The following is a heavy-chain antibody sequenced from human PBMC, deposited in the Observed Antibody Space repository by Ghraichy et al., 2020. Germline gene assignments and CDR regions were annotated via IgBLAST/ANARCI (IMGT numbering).Heavy chain of an antibody. Sequence: SVKVSCKASGGTFSSYAISWVRQAPGQGLEWMGGIIPIFGTANYAQKFQGRVTITADKSTSTAYMELSSLRSEDTAVYYCARGSQIAARPLDYWGQGTLVTVSS. CDR2: IIPIFGTA. D-gene: IGHD6-6*01. J-gene: IGHJ4*02. CDR1: GGTFSSYA. CDR3: ARGSQIAARPLDY. V-gene: IGHV1-69*06.